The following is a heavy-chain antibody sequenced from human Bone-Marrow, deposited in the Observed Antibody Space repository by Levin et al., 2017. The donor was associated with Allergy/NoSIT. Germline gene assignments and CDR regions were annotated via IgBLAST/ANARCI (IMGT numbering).Heavy chain of an antibody. Sequence: PSETLSLTCAVYGGSFNIFYWNWIRQPPGKGLEWIGEINHSGNTNYNPSFKSRVTISVDTSKNQFSLKLSSVTAADTALYYCARAYNWNTSVGAFDMWGQGTMVTVSS. CDR1: GGSFNIFY. CDR3: ARAYNWNTSVGAFDM. J-gene: IGHJ3*02. V-gene: IGHV4-34*01. CDR2: INHSGNT. D-gene: IGHD1-1*01.